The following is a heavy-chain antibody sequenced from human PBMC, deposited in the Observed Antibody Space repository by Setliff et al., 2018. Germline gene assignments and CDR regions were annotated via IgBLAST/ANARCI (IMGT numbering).Heavy chain of an antibody. CDR3: ARSETCHSTHCSPYDY. Sequence: GGSLRLSCVMSGFTFEDYGMHWVRQAPGKGLEWVSGISWNSGSIGYADSVKGRFTTSRDNAKNSLYLQMNSLRAEDTAVYYCARSETCHSTHCSPYDYWGQGTPVTVSS. CDR2: ISWNSGSI. J-gene: IGHJ4*02. CDR1: GFTFEDYG. D-gene: IGHD2-2*01. V-gene: IGHV3-9*01.